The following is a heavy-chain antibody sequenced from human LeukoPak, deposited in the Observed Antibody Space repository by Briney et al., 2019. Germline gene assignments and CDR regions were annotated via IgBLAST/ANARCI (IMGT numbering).Heavy chain of an antibody. CDR3: ARRFYYDSSGYPAFDI. CDR1: GYSFTSYC. V-gene: IGHV5-51*01. D-gene: IGHD3-22*01. Sequence: GESLKISCKGSGYSFTSYCIGWVRQMPGKGLEWMGIIYPGDSDTRYSPSFQGQVTISADKSISTAYLQWSSLKASDTAMYYCARRFYYDSSGYPAFDIWGQGTMVTVSS. J-gene: IGHJ3*02. CDR2: IYPGDSDT.